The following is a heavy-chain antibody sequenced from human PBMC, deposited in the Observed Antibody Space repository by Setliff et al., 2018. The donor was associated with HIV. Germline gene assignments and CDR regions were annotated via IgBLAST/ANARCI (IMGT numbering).Heavy chain of an antibody. Sequence: GGSLRLSCAASGFTFSSYAMHWVRQAPGKGLEWVAVIYSGGSTYYADSVKGRFTISRDNSKNTLYLQMNSLRAEDTAVYYCARDNVAVRDWYFDYWGQGTLVTVSS. CDR2: IYSGGST. D-gene: IGHD6-6*01. CDR3: ARDNVAVRDWYFDY. V-gene: IGHV3-66*01. CDR1: GFTFSSYA. J-gene: IGHJ4*02.